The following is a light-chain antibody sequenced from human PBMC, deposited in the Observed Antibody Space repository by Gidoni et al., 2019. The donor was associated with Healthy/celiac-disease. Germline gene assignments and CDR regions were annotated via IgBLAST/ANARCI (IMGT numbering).Light chain of an antibody. CDR2: KAS. J-gene: IGKJ2*01. CDR3: QQYNSYSPYT. Sequence: DIQMTQSPSTLSASVGDRVTITCRASQSISSWLAWYQQKPGKAPKLLSYKASSLESGVPSRFSGSGSGTEFTLTISRLQPDDFATYYCQQYNSYSPYTFGQGTKLEIK. V-gene: IGKV1-5*03. CDR1: QSISSW.